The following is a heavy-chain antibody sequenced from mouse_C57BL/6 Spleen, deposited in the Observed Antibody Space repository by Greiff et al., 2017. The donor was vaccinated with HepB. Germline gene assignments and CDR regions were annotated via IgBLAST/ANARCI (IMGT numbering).Heavy chain of an antibody. D-gene: IGHD1-1*01. CDR2: IWSDGST. Sequence: VKLVESGPGLVAPSQSLSITCTVSGFSLTSYGVHWVRQPPGKGLEWLVVIWSDGSTTYNSALKSRLSISKDNSKSQVFLKMNSLQTDDTAMYYCARQSPVYYGDGGYYAMDYWGQGTSVTVSS. CDR3: ARQSPVYYGDGGYYAMDY. J-gene: IGHJ4*01. V-gene: IGHV2-6-1*01. CDR1: GFSLTSYG.